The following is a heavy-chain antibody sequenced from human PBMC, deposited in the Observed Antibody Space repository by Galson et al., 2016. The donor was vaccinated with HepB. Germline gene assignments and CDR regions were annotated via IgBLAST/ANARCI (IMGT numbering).Heavy chain of an antibody. V-gene: IGHV3-74*01. D-gene: IGHD1-1*01. CDR2: IDSAGTGI. Sequence: SLRLSCAASGFTFRYSWMHWVRQAPGEGLIWVAQIDSAGTGIVYTDSVRDRFIASRDKAGNTLSLRLTGMRAEDTAVYYCARDRDGLDPTTIDYCGQGTLLTVSS. CDR3: ARDRDGLDPTTIDY. J-gene: IGHJ4*02. CDR1: GFTFRYSW.